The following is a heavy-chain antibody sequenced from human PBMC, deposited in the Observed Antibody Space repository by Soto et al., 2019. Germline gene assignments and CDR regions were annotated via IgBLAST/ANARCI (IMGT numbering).Heavy chain of an antibody. CDR1: GFPFSSYA. V-gene: IGHV3-23*01. CDR3: AKDRSSTSCYAFDY. CDR2: INSRGGST. J-gene: IGHJ4*01. Sequence: PGGSLRLSCAASGFPFSSYAMSLVRQAPGKGLEWVSAINSRGGSTYYADSVKGRFTISRDSSKNTLYLQMNSLRAEDTAVYYCAKDRSSTSCYAFDYWGHGTLVTVSS. D-gene: IGHD2-2*01.